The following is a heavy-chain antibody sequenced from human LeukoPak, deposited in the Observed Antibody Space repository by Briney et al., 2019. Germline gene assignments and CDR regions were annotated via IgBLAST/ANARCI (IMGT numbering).Heavy chain of an antibody. CDR3: AKGPYDSSGYYNYYFDY. D-gene: IGHD3-22*01. J-gene: IGHJ4*02. Sequence: GGSLTLSCAASGFTFSSYSMNWVRQAPGKGLEWVAFIRYDGSNKYYADSVKGRFTISRDNSKNTLYLQMNSLRPEDTAVYYCAKGPYDSSGYYNYYFDYWGQGTLVTVSS. V-gene: IGHV3-30*02. CDR2: IRYDGSNK. CDR1: GFTFSSYS.